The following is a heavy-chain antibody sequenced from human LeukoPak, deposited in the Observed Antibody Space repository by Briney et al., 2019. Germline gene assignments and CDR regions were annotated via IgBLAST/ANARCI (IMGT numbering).Heavy chain of an antibody. CDR1: GGSIRSYY. CDR3: ARAYYYGSGSYGLGY. V-gene: IGHV4-59*01. D-gene: IGHD3-10*01. J-gene: IGHJ4*02. Sequence: SETLSLTCTVSGGSIRSYYWSWIRQPPGKGLEWIGYIYSSGSTNYNPSLKSRVTISVDTSKNQFSLKLTSVTAADTAVYYCARAYYYGSGSYGLGYWGQGTLVTVSS. CDR2: IYSSGST.